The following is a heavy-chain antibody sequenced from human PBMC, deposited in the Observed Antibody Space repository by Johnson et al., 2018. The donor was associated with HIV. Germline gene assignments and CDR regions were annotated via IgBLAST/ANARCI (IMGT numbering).Heavy chain of an antibody. CDR3: AGRFYYDSSGYYSAAFDI. V-gene: IGHV3-20*04. D-gene: IGHD3-22*01. CDR1: GFTFDDYA. CDR2: INWNCGST. Sequence: MQLVESGGVVVQPGGSLRLSCAVSGFTFDDYAMHWVRQAPGKGLEWVSGINWNCGSTGYADSVKGRFTISRDNAKNSLYLQMNSLRAEDTALYYCAGRFYYDSSGYYSAAFDIWGQGTMVTVSS. J-gene: IGHJ3*02.